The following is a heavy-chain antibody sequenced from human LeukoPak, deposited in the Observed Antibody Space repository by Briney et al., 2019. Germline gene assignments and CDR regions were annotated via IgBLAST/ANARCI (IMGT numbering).Heavy chain of an antibody. CDR2: ISGSGGST. V-gene: IGHV3-23*01. CDR1: GFTFSSYS. CDR3: AKRGRYSGYDPKIASFDY. D-gene: IGHD5-12*01. J-gene: IGHJ4*02. Sequence: GGSLRLSCAASGFTFSSYSMNWVRQAPGKGLEWVSAISGSGGSTYYADSVKGRFTISRDNSKNTLYLQMNSLRAEDTAVYYCAKRGRYSGYDPKIASFDYWGQGTLVTVSS.